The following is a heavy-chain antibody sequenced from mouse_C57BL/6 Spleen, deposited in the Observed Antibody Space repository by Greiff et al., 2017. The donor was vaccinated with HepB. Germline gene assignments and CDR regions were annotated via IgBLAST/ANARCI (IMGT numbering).Heavy chain of an antibody. CDR2: IYPGDGDT. CDR1: GYAFSSYW. CDR3: ARNYYGSSHWYFDV. V-gene: IGHV1-80*01. J-gene: IGHJ1*03. D-gene: IGHD1-1*01. Sequence: VQLQQSGAELVKPGASVKISCKASGYAFSSYWMNWVKQRPGKGLEWIGKIYPGDGDTNYNGKFKGKATLTADKSSSTAYLQLSSLTSEDAAVYICARNYYGSSHWYFDVWGTGTTVTVSS.